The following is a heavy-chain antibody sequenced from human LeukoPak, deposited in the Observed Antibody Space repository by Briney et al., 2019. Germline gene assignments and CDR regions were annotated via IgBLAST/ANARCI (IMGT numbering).Heavy chain of an antibody. CDR3: ARNMVRGRYFQH. D-gene: IGHD3-10*01. V-gene: IGHV4-34*01. CDR1: GGSFRGYY. CDR2: INHSGST. J-gene: IGHJ1*01. Sequence: SETLSLTCAVYGGSFRGYYWSWIRQPPGKGLEWIGEINHSGSTNYNPSLKSRVTISVDTSKNQFSLKLSSVTAADTAVYYCARNMVRGRYFQHWGQGTLVTVSS.